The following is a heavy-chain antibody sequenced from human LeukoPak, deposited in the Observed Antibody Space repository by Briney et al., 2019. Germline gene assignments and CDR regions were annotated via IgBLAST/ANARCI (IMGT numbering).Heavy chain of an antibody. CDR1: GGSITDSNYY. J-gene: IGHJ6*03. Sequence: SETLSLTCNVPGGSITDSNYYWGWIRQPPGKGLEWIGRINYSGTTYYNPSLKSRVTISVDTSRNHFSLKLSSVTAADTAVYYCASLTHSYYPDPAGYYPYYYMDVWGKGTTVTVSS. V-gene: IGHV4-39*02. CDR3: ASLTHSYYPDPAGYYPYYYMDV. CDR2: INYSGTT. D-gene: IGHD3-22*01.